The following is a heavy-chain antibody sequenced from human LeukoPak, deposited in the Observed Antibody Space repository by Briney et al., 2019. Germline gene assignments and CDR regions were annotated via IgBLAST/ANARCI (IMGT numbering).Heavy chain of an antibody. J-gene: IGHJ5*02. Sequence: SQTLSLTCTVSGGSISSGGYYWSWIRQHPGKGLEWIGYIYYSGSTYYNPSLKSRVTILVDTSKNQFSLKLSSVTAADTAVYYCARDSYSNNWFDPWGQGTLVTVSS. CDR1: GGSISSGGYY. CDR3: ARDSYSNNWFDP. D-gene: IGHD4-11*01. CDR2: IYYSGST. V-gene: IGHV4-31*03.